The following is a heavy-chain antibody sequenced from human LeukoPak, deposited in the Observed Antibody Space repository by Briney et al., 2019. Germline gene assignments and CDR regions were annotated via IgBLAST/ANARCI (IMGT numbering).Heavy chain of an antibody. Sequence: ASVKVSCKASGYTFTSYDINWVRQATGQGLEWMGWMNPTSGNTGYAQKFQGRVTITRNTSISTAYMELSSLRSEDAAVYYCAKEILGSYYYYYMDVWGKGTTVTVSS. CDR3: AKEILGSYYYYYMDV. D-gene: IGHD1-26*01. CDR2: MNPTSGNT. V-gene: IGHV1-8*03. J-gene: IGHJ6*03. CDR1: GYTFTSYD.